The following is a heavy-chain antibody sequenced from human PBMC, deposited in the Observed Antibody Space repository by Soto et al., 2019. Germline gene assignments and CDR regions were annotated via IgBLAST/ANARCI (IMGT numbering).Heavy chain of an antibody. D-gene: IGHD1-26*01. CDR1: GFTFSNHL. J-gene: IGHJ4*02. V-gene: IGHV3-23*01. CDR2: FAGNFVTL. CDR3: VREGRLGVEGFDV. Sequence: EVQLLESGGGLVQPGGSLTLSCAASGFTFSNHLIHWVCQAPGEGLEWVSGFAGNFVTLLYADSVKGRFTISRYNTKNPSDLQMNNLRAEDTAIYYCVREGRLGVEGFDVWGQGRLVTVSS.